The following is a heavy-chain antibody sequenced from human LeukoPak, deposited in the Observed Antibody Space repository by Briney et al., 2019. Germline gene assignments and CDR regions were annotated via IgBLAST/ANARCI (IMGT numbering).Heavy chain of an antibody. J-gene: IGHJ5*02. CDR2: IDWDDDK. V-gene: IGHV2-70*11. D-gene: IGHD3-10*01. Sequence: SGPALVQPTQTLTLTCTFSGFSLSTSGMCVSWIRQPPGKALEWLARIDWDDDKYYSTSLKTRLTISKDTSKNQVVLTMTNMDPVDTATYYCARTITMVRGVTNWFDPWGQGTLVTVSS. CDR3: ARTITMVRGVTNWFDP. CDR1: GFSLSTSGMC.